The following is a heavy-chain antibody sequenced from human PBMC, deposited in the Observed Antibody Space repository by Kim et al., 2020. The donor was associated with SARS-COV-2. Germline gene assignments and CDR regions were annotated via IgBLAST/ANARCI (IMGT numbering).Heavy chain of an antibody. Sequence: SLKSRVTISVDTSKNQFSLKLSSVTAADTAVYYCARGRGMVPYYYYYMDVWGKGTTVTVSS. D-gene: IGHD3-10*01. CDR3: ARGRGMVPYYYYYMDV. V-gene: IGHV4-34*01. J-gene: IGHJ6*03.